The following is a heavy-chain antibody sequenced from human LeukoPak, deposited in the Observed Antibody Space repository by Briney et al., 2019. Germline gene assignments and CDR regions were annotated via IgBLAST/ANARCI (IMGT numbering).Heavy chain of an antibody. D-gene: IGHD4-11*01. CDR1: GGSFSGYY. Sequence: SETLSLTCAVYGGSFSGYYWSWIRQPPGKGLEWIGYIYYSGSTNYNPSLKSRVTISVDTSKNQFSLKLSSVTAADTAVYYCARGRGDYTSTYYMDVWGKGTTVTVSS. CDR2: IYYSGST. J-gene: IGHJ6*03. CDR3: ARGRGDYTSTYYMDV. V-gene: IGHV4-59*01.